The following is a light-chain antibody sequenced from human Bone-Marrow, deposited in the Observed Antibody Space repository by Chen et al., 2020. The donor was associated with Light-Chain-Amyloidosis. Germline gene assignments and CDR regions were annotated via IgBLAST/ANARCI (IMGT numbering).Light chain of an antibody. V-gene: IGLV6-57*01. CDR2: EDD. CDR1: SGRIATNY. Sequence: NFMLTQPHSVSESPGKPVLISCTRSSGRIATNYVQWYQQRPGSSPTTVIYEDDQRPSGIPDRFSSSSDSASNPASLTLSGMKTGDEADYYCQSYQGSSQGVFGGGTKLTVL. J-gene: IGLJ3*02. CDR3: QSYQGSSQGV.